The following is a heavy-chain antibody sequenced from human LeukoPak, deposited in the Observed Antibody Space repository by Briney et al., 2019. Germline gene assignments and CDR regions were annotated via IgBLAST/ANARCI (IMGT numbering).Heavy chain of an antibody. D-gene: IGHD3-10*01. J-gene: IGHJ6*04. CDR1: GYTFTSYG. Sequence: ASVKVSCKASGYTFTSYGISWVRQAPGQGLEWMGGIIPIFGTANYAQKFQGRVTITADESTSTAYMELSSLRSEDTAVYYCARGEAYYYGSGSTYYYYYGMDVWGKGTTVTVSS. CDR3: ARGEAYYYGSGSTYYYYYGMDV. V-gene: IGHV1-69*13. CDR2: IIPIFGTA.